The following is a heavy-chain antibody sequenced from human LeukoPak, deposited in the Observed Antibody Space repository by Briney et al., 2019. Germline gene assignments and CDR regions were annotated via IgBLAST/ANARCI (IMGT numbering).Heavy chain of an antibody. V-gene: IGHV1-18*04. CDR2: ISAYNGNT. Sequence: ASVKVSCKTSGFSFTGYYFHWVRQAPGQGLEWMGWISAYNGNTNYAQKLQGRVTMTTDTSTSTAYMELRSLRSDDTAVYYCARVKHDYSNWGDYYYYYMDVWGKGTSVTVSS. CDR1: GFSFTGYY. D-gene: IGHD4-11*01. CDR3: ARVKHDYSNWGDYYYYYMDV. J-gene: IGHJ6*03.